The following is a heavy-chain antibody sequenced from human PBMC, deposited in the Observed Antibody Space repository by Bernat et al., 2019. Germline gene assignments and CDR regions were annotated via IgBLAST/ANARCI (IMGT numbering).Heavy chain of an antibody. V-gene: IGHV4-39*01. CDR2: IHYTGAT. Sequence: QLLLQESGPGLVKSSETLSLTCTVSGGPISSGDYHWGWVRLPPGKGLEGIASIHYTGATYYSPSLKSWLTISVDPSQNDFSLRLAAVTAADTAGYYCGRHKGAGSPHYEGMDVWGQGTRVTVSS. CDR1: GGPISSGDYH. J-gene: IGHJ6*02. CDR3: GRHKGAGSPHYEGMDV. D-gene: IGHD3-10*01.